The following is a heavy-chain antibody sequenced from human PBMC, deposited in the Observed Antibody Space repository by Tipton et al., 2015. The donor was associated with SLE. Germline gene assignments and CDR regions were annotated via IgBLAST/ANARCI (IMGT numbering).Heavy chain of an antibody. CDR3: ARQRLRLLSPLDA. D-gene: IGHD3-10*01. CDR2: IDYRDIT. Sequence: TLSLTCAVSGYSISTSDSNWWGRIRQPPGKGLEWIGYIDYRDITNYNPSLKSRVTMSIDTSKNQFSLKLSSVTAADTAVYYCARQRLRLLSPLDAWGQGTTVTVS. J-gene: IGHJ6*02. CDR1: GYSISTSDSNW. V-gene: IGHV4-28*01.